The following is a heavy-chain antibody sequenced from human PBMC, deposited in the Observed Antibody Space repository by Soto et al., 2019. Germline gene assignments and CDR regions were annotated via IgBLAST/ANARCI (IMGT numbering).Heavy chain of an antibody. V-gene: IGHV3-33*01. CDR1: GFTFSSYG. CDR2: IWYDGSNK. J-gene: IGHJ4*02. CDR3: ARDHRGYVTSFDS. D-gene: IGHD5-12*01. Sequence: GGSLRLSCAASGFTFSSYGMHWVRQAPGKGLEWVAVIWYDGSNKYYADSVKGRFTISRDNSKNTLYLQMNSLRAEDTAAYYCARDHRGYVTSFDSWGPGTRVTGSS.